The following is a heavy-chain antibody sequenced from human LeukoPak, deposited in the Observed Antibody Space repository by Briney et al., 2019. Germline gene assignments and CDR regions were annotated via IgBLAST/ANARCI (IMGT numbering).Heavy chain of an antibody. J-gene: IGHJ4*02. CDR3: AKDRSGYGSSHDFDY. CDR1: GFSFTIYD. Sequence: PGGSLRLSCAASGFSFTIYDMSWVRQAPGKGLEWVSSISHNSSIYYSDAVKNRFTISSDNSKETLFLPMNRLRAEDTAVYYCAKDRSGYGSSHDFDYWGQGTLVTVSS. CDR2: ISHNSSI. V-gene: IGHV3-23*01. D-gene: IGHD6-13*01.